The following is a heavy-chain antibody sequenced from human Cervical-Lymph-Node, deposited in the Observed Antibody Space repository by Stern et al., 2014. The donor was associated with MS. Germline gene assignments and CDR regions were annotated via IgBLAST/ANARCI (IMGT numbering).Heavy chain of an antibody. CDR3: ARGSDWYPLDY. CDR2: ISFDGAKP. Sequence: VQLVESGGGLVQPGRSLSLSCSPSGFPFSTYGMHWVRQAPGKGLEWVALISFDGAKPYYADSVKGRFTISRDNPKNTLYLQMKSLRGEDTAVYYCARGSDWYPLDYWGQGTLVTVSS. D-gene: IGHD6-19*01. J-gene: IGHJ4*02. CDR1: GFPFSTYG. V-gene: IGHV3-30*03.